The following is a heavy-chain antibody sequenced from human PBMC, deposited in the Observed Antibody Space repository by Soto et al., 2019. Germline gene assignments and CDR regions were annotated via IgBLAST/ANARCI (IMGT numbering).Heavy chain of an antibody. V-gene: IGHV3-15*07. CDR3: TTGYGDYGGNIDY. Sequence: GGSLRLSCAASGFTFSNAWMNWVRQAPGKGLEWVGRIKSKTDGGTTDYAAPVKGRFTISRDDSKNTLYLQMNSLKTEDTAVYYCTTGYGDYGGNIDYWGQGTLVTVSS. J-gene: IGHJ4*02. CDR1: GFTFSNAW. D-gene: IGHD4-17*01. CDR2: IKSKTDGGTT.